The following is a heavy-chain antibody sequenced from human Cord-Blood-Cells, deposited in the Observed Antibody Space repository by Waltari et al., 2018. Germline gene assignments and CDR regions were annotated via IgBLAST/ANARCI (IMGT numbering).Heavy chain of an antibody. J-gene: IGHJ4*02. D-gene: IGHD6-6*01. CDR1: GFTVSSNY. Sequence: EVQLVETGGGLIQPGGSLRLSCAASGFTVSSNYMSWVRQAPGKGLRWVSVIYSGGSTDYADSVKGRFTSSRDNSKNTLYLQMNSLRAEDTAVYYCARVALGNWGQGTLVTVSS. CDR2: IYSGGST. CDR3: ARVALGN. V-gene: IGHV3-53*02.